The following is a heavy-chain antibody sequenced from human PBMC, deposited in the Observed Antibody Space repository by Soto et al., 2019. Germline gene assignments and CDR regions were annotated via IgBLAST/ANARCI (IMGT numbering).Heavy chain of an antibody. J-gene: IGHJ4*02. CDR2: ISYDGSNK. D-gene: IGHD6-19*01. Sequence: QVQLVESGGGVVQPGRSLRLSCAASGFTFSSYGMHWVRQAPGKGLEWVAVISYDGSNKYYADSVKGRFTISRDNSKNTLYLQMNSLRAEDTAVYYCAKASSGWPLSFDYWGQGTLVTVSS. CDR3: AKASSGWPLSFDY. V-gene: IGHV3-30*18. CDR1: GFTFSSYG.